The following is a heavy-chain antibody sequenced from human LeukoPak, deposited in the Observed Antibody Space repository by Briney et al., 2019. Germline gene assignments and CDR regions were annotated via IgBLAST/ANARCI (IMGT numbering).Heavy chain of an antibody. D-gene: IGHD3-16*01. Sequence: GGTLRLSCAASRFIFDNYGMTSVRQAPGKGLEWVSGISDDGYSTYYADSVKGRFTISRDNSKNTLYLHMSSLRVEDTAVFYCARVAPPLDDYIRGSFPYYFDYWGQGTPVTVSS. CDR3: ARVAPPLDDYIRGSFPYYFDY. J-gene: IGHJ4*02. CDR1: RFIFDNYG. V-gene: IGHV3-23*01. CDR2: ISDDGYST.